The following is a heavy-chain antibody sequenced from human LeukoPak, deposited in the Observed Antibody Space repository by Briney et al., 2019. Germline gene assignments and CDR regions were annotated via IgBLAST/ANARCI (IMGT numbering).Heavy chain of an antibody. D-gene: IGHD3-16*01. CDR3: ARRDYGSNTEPPLFDY. J-gene: IGHJ4*02. V-gene: IGHV3-33*01. Sequence: PGRSLRLSCAASGFTFSSYGMHWVRQAPGKGLEWVAIIWYDGSNTYYADSVKGRFTISRDNSMNTLYLQMNNLRAEDTALYYCARRDYGSNTEPPLFDYWGQGALVTVSS. CDR2: IWYDGSNT. CDR1: GFTFSSYG.